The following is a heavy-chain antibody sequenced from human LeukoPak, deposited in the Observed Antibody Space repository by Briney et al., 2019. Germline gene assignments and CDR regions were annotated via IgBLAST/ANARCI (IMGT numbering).Heavy chain of an antibody. CDR2: MYYSGST. CDR3: AGRSGYYPYYSDY. CDR1: GGSISSYY. J-gene: IGHJ4*02. D-gene: IGHD3-22*01. V-gene: IGHV4-59*01. Sequence: SETLSLTCTVSGGSISSYYWSWIRQPPGKGLEWIGYMYYSGSTNYNPSLKSRVTISVDTSKNQFSLKLSSVTAADTAVYYCAGRSGYYPYYSDYWGQGTLVTVSS.